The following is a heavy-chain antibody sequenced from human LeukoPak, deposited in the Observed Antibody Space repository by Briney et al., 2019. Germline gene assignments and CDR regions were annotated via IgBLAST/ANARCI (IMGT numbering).Heavy chain of an antibody. CDR2: LSSSTSTI. D-gene: IGHD1-1*01. CDR3: ARVLLERPGIDSFDI. Sequence: PGGSLRLSCAASGFTLSSYSMEWVRQAPGEGLEWVSHLSSSTSTIYYADSVKGRFTISRDNAKNSLYLQMNSLRAEDTAIYYCARVLLERPGIDSFDIWGRGTMVTVSS. J-gene: IGHJ3*02. CDR1: GFTLSSYS. V-gene: IGHV3-48*01.